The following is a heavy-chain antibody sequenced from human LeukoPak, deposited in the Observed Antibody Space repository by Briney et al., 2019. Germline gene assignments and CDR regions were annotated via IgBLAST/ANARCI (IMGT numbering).Heavy chain of an antibody. CDR1: GFTVSSNY. D-gene: IGHD3-10*01. CDR2: IYSGGST. CDR3: AAKDYGSGSYYKDDY. J-gene: IGHJ4*02. Sequence: PGGSLRLSCAASGFTVSSNYMSWVRQAPGKGLEWVSVIYSGGSTYYADSVKGRFTISRDNSKNTLYLQMNSLRAEDTAVYYCAAKDYGSGSYYKDDYWGQGTLVTVSS. V-gene: IGHV3-53*01.